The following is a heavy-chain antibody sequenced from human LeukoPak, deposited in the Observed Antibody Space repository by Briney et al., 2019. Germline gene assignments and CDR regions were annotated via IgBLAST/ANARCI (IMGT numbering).Heavy chain of an antibody. V-gene: IGHV4-59*08. Sequence: PSETLSLTCTVSGGSISSYYWSWIRQPPGKGLEWIGYIYYSGSTNYNPSLKSRVTISVDTSKNQFSLKLSSVTAADTAVYYCARHVGYGMDVWGQGTTVTVSS. D-gene: IGHD1-26*01. CDR1: GGSISSYY. CDR2: IYYSGST. J-gene: IGHJ6*02. CDR3: ARHVGYGMDV.